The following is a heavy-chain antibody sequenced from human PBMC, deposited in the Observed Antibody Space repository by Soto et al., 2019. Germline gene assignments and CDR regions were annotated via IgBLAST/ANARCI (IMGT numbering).Heavy chain of an antibody. CDR1: GGTFSTDA. J-gene: IGHJ4*02. CDR2: IIPMFGTP. Sequence: QVQLVQSGAQVRKPGSSEKVSCKASGGTFSTDAISWVRQAPGQGLEWMGGIIPMFGTPNYAQKFQGKVTIAADKSTSTVYMELSSLRSEDTAVYFCARGIRYSSGWDFDYWGQGTLVTVSS. V-gene: IGHV1-69*06. D-gene: IGHD6-19*01. CDR3: ARGIRYSSGWDFDY.